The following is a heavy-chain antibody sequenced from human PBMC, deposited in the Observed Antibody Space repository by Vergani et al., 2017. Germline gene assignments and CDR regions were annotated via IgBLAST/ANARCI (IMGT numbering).Heavy chain of an antibody. CDR3: AKDLGVTVVPPDPFDY. Sequence: EVQLLESGGGLVKPGGSLRLSCAASGFPFSSYAMSWVRQAQGKGLEWVSAISGSGGSTYYADSVKGRFTISRDNSKNTLYLQMNSLRAEDTAVYYCAKDLGVTVVPPDPFDYWGQGTLVTVSS. V-gene: IGHV3-23*01. D-gene: IGHD4-23*01. CDR1: GFPFSSYA. J-gene: IGHJ4*02. CDR2: ISGSGGST.